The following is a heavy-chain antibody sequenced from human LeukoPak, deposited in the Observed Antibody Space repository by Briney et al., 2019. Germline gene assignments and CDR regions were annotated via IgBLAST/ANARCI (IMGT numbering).Heavy chain of an antibody. CDR3: AKRRHGVVAGRYYFDY. Sequence: GGSLRLSCAASGFTFSSYAMDWVRQAPGKGLEWASAISGGGGSTYYADSVKGRFTISRDNSKNTLYLQMNSLRAEDTAVYYCAKRRHGVVAGRYYFDYWGQGTLVTVSS. V-gene: IGHV3-23*01. CDR1: GFTFSSYA. CDR2: ISGGGGST. J-gene: IGHJ4*02. D-gene: IGHD6-19*01.